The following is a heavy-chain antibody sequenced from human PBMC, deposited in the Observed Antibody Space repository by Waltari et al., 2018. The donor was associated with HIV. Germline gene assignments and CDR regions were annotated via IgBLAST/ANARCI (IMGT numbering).Heavy chain of an antibody. CDR3: ARDGHFYDSRPLDH. V-gene: IGHV3-30*04. Sequence: QVQLVESGGGVVQPGGSLSLSCVASGFPLRPFAFHWVRQAPGKGLEWVALISYGGRNKVYADSVKGRFTISRDNSKNTLYLQMNSLRAEDTAVYYCARDGHFYDSRPLDHWGQGTLVTVSS. CDR1: GFPLRPFA. D-gene: IGHD3-22*01. CDR2: ISYGGRNK. J-gene: IGHJ4*02.